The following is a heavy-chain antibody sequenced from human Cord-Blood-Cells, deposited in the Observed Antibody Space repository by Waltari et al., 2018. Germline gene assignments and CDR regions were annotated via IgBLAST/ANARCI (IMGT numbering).Heavy chain of an antibody. J-gene: IGHJ3*02. CDR2: INHSGST. D-gene: IGHD2-2*01. V-gene: IGHV4-34*01. Sequence: QVQLQQWGAGLLKPSETLSLTCAVYGGSFSGYYWSWIRQPPGKGLEWIGEINHSGSTNYHPSLKSRVNISVDTSKNKFSLKLSSVSAADTAVYYCARASSLYCSSTSCYDAFDIWGQGTMVTVSS. CDR1: GGSFSGYY. CDR3: ARASSLYCSSTSCYDAFDI.